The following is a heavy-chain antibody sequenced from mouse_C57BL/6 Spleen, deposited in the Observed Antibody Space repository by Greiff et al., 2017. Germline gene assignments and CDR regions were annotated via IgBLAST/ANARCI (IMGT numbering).Heavy chain of an antibody. D-gene: IGHD4-1*01. CDR1: GYTFTSYW. J-gene: IGHJ2*01. Sequence: QVQLQQPGAELVRPGSSVKLSCEASGYTFTSYWMDWVKQRPGQGLEWIGNIYPSDSETHYNQKFKDKATLTVDKSSSTAYMQLSSLTSEDSAVYYCARWTNWDYFDYWGQGTTLTVSS. CDR2: IYPSDSET. V-gene: IGHV1-61*01. CDR3: ARWTNWDYFDY.